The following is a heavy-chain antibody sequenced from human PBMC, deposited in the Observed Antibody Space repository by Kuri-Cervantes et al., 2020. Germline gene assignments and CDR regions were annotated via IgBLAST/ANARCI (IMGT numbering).Heavy chain of an antibody. J-gene: IGHJ4*02. V-gene: IGHV3-30*18. D-gene: IGHD3-10*01. CDR3: ANTYYYGSGTSSDY. CDR2: MSYDGSNK. Sequence: GGSLRLSCAASGFTCSSYGLHWVRQAPGKGLEWVTVMSYDGSNKYYADSVKSRFIISRDNSKNTLYLHMNSLRAEDTAVYYWANTYYYGSGTSSDYWGQGTLVTVSS. CDR1: GFTCSSYG.